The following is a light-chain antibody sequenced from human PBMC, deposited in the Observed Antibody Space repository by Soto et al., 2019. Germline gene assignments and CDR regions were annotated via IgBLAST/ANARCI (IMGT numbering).Light chain of an antibody. CDR2: WAS. CDR1: QSVLYSSINKNY. V-gene: IGKV4-1*01. CDR3: HQYYSTPFT. J-gene: IGKJ3*01. Sequence: DIVMTQSPDSLAVSLGERATINCKSSQSVLYSSINKNYLAWYQQRPGQPPKLLIYWASTRESGVPDRFSGSGSGTDFTLTISSLQAEDVAVYYCHQYYSTPFTFGPGTKVDIK.